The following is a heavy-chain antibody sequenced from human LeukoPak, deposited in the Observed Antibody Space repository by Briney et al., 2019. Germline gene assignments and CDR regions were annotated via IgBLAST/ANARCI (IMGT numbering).Heavy chain of an antibody. CDR3: ARVSSGSDFGYYYYYRDV. Sequence: PGGSLRLSCAASGFTFSNYWMHWVRQAPGKGLVWVSRINSDGSSTSYADSVKGRFTISRDNAKNTLYLQMNSLRAADTAVYYCARVSSGSDFGYYYYYRDVWGKGTTVTVSS. D-gene: IGHD1-26*01. V-gene: IGHV3-74*01. CDR2: INSDGSST. J-gene: IGHJ6*03. CDR1: GFTFSNYW.